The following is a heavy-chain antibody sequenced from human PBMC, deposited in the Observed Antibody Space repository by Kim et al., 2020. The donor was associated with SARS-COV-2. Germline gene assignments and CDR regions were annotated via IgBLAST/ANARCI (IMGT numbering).Heavy chain of an antibody. D-gene: IGHD5-12*01. V-gene: IGHV4-59*01. CDR1: GDSISSYY. CDR2: IYYTGST. Sequence: SETLSLTCTVSGDSISSYYWSWIRQPPGKGLEWIGYIYYTGSTKYNPSLKSRVSISVDTSKNQFSLRLTSVTAADTAVYYCARGPSGYRDVDWFDPWGQG. J-gene: IGHJ5*02. CDR3: ARGPSGYRDVDWFDP.